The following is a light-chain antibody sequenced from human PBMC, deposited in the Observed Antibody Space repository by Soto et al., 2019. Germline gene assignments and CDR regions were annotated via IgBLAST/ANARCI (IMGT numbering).Light chain of an antibody. CDR1: SSDVGGYKY. J-gene: IGLJ1*01. V-gene: IGLV2-14*01. CDR3: SSYTSYTSYV. Sequence: QSALTQPASVSGSPGQSIAISCTGTSSDVGGYKYVSWYQQYPGKAPKLMIYDVSNRPSGVPDRFSGSKSGNTASLTISGLQSEDEADYYCSSYTSYTSYVFGTGTKVTAL. CDR2: DVS.